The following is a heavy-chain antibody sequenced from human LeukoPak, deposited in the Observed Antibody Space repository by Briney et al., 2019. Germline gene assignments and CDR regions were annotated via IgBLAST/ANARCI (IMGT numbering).Heavy chain of an antibody. J-gene: IGHJ4*02. V-gene: IGHV1-2*02. CDR1: GYTFTGYY. Sequence: GASVKVSRKASGYTFTGYYMHWVRQAPGQGLEWMGWINPNSGGTNYAQKFQGRVTMTRDTSISTAYMELSRLRSDDTAVYYCARDTAGSGWRKPGDYWGQGTLVTVSS. CDR2: INPNSGGT. D-gene: IGHD6-19*01. CDR3: ARDTAGSGWRKPGDY.